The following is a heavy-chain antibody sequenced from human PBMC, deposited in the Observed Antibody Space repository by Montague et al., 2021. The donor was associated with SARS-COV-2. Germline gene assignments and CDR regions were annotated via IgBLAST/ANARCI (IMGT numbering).Heavy chain of an antibody. J-gene: IGHJ4*02. CDR1: DDSITSYY. CDR3: ARGNYLDY. CDR2: IHYTGST. V-gene: IGHV4-59*01. Sequence: SETLSLTCGVSDDSITSYYWSWIRQPPGKGLEWIGYIHYTGSTNYNASLKSRVTISIDTSKNQFSLRLNSVTAADTAVYYCARGNYLDYWGQGTLVIVSS.